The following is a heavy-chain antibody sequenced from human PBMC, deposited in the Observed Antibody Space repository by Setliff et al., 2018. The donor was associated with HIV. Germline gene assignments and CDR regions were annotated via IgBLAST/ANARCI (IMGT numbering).Heavy chain of an antibody. J-gene: IGHJ6*02. CDR1: GFTFSSYE. CDR2: ISVSGGNP. D-gene: IGHD6-19*01. Sequence: PGGSLRLSCAASGFTFSSYEMNWVRQAPGKGLEWVSYISVSGGNPYYADSVKGRFTISRDNAENSLYLEMNNLRGEDTAVYYCASGGWSTYYYYGMDVWGQGTTVTVSS. CDR3: ASGGWSTYYYYGMDV. V-gene: IGHV3-48*03.